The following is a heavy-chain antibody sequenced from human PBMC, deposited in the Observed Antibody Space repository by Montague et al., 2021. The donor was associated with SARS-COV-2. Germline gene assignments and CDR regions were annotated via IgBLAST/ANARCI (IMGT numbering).Heavy chain of an antibody. D-gene: IGHD5-18*01. CDR1: GGSFSGYY. CDR3: ARGGGYSYGALDY. J-gene: IGHJ4*02. CDR2: INHSGST. V-gene: IGHV4-34*01. Sequence: SETLSLTYVVYGGSFSGYYWSWIRQPPGKGLEWIGEINHSGSTNXNPSLKSRVTISVDTSKKQFSLRLNSVTAADTAVYYCARGGGYSYGALDYWGQGTLVTVSS.